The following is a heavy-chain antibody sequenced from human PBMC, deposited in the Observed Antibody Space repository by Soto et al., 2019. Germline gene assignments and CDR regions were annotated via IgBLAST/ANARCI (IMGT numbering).Heavy chain of an antibody. V-gene: IGHV1-2*04. CDR2: INPNSGGT. J-gene: IGHJ4*02. Sequence: GASVKVSCKASGYTFTGYYMHWVRQAPGQGLEWLGWINPNSGGTNYAQKFQGWVTMTRDTSISTAYMELNRLRSDDTDVYLCERDVLKMDGTLYYFGYWGQGTLVTVSS. D-gene: IGHD6-19*01. CDR3: ERDVLKMDGTLYYFGY. CDR1: GYTFTGYY.